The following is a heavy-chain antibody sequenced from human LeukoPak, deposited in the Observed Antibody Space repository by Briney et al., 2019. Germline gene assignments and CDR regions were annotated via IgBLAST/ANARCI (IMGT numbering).Heavy chain of an antibody. J-gene: IGHJ4*02. V-gene: IGHV3-66*01. CDR3: ARDGTAMVTYPY. CDR2: IYSGGST. CDR1: GFTFSSNY. Sequence: GGSLRLSCAASGFTFSSNYMSWVRQAPGKGLEWVSAIYSGGSTYYADSVKGRFTISRDNSKNTLYLQMNSLRAEDTAVYYCARDGTAMVTYPYWGQGTLVTVSS. D-gene: IGHD5-18*01.